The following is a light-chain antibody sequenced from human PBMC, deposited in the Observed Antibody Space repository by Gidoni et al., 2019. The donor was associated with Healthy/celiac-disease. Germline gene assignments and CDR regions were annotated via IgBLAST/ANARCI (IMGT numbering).Light chain of an antibody. CDR1: QSISSW. V-gene: IGKV1-5*03. J-gene: IGKJ4*01. CDR2: KAS. Sequence: DLQMTQSPSTLSASVGDRVTITCRASQSISSWLAWYQQKPGKAPKLLLYKASSLESGVPSRCSGSGSWTEFTLTISSLQPDDFATYYCQQYNSYSPLTFGGGTKVEIK. CDR3: QQYNSYSPLT.